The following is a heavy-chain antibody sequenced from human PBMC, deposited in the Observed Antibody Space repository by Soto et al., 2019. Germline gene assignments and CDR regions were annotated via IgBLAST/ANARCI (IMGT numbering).Heavy chain of an antibody. D-gene: IGHD2-15*01. Sequence: GGSLRLSCAASGFTFSSYWMSWVRQAPGKGLEWVANIKQDGSEKYYVDSVKGRFTISRDNAKNSLYLQMNSLRAEDTAVYYCARDAFFLICPGGSCPTDWGQGTLVTVSS. CDR3: ARDAFFLICPGGSCPTD. J-gene: IGHJ4*02. CDR2: IKQDGSEK. V-gene: IGHV3-7*01. CDR1: GFTFSSYW.